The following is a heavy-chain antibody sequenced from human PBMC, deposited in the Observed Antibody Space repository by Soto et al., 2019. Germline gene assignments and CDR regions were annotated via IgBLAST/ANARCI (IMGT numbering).Heavy chain of an antibody. CDR1: GFIFSNYA. J-gene: IGHJ4*02. CDR3: ARDVTDYVLDV. CDR2: ISYDGRYI. V-gene: IGHV3-30*03. D-gene: IGHD3-9*01. Sequence: QMQLVESGGGMVQPGNSLRLSCAASGFIFSNYAMHWVRQAPGKGLEWVALISYDGRYIYYADSVKGRFAISRDNSKNTVDLLMNSLRREDTAVYYCARDVTDYVLDVWGQGTLVTVSS.